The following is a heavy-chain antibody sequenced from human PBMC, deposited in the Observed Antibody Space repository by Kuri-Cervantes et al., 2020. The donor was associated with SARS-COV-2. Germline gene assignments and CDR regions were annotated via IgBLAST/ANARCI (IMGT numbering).Heavy chain of an antibody. CDR3: ARQVGSYGHWFVP. Sequence: SVKVSCKASGGTFSSYAISWVRQAPGQGLEWMGGIIPIFGTANYAQKFQGRVTITADESTSTAYMELSSLRSEDTAVYYCARQVGSYGHWFVPWGQGTLVTVSS. V-gene: IGHV1-69*13. D-gene: IGHD5-18*01. CDR2: IIPIFGTA. CDR1: GGTFSSYA. J-gene: IGHJ5*02.